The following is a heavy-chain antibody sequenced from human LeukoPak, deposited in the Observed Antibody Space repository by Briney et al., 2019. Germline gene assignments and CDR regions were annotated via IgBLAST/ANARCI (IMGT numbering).Heavy chain of an antibody. D-gene: IGHD5/OR15-5a*01. CDR2: IYFGGTT. V-gene: IGHV3-53*01. CDR3: ARGDGVYVY. CDR1: GFTVSSTY. Sequence: GGSLRLSCAASGFTVSSTYMTWVRQAPGQGLEWVSVIYFGGTTYYADSVKGRFTITRDNSKNTVYLQMNSLRVEDTAVYYGARGDGVYVYWGQGTLVTVSS. J-gene: IGHJ4*02.